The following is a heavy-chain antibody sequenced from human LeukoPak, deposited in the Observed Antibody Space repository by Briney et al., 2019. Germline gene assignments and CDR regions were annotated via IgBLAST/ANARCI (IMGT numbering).Heavy chain of an antibody. Sequence: PGGSLRLSCEASGFTFSNHWMHWVRQAPGKGLVWVSVISKDGSTSIYADSVRGRLTISRDNAKNSLYLQMNSLRAEDTAVYYCARVLHKRNYDSSAYYGYWGQGTLVTVSS. J-gene: IGHJ4*02. CDR1: GFTFSNHW. CDR3: ARVLHKRNYDSSAYYGY. V-gene: IGHV3-74*01. D-gene: IGHD3-22*01. CDR2: ISKDGSTS.